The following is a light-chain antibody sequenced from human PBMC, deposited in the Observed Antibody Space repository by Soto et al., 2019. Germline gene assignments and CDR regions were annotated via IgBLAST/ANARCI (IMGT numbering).Light chain of an antibody. V-gene: IGLV6-57*04. Sequence: NFMLTQPHSVSESPGKTVAISCTRSSGSIASNYVQWYQQRPGSAPTTVIYEDNQRPSGVPDRFSGSIDSSSNSASLTISRLKTEDEADYYCQSYDSSNQVFGTGTKVTVL. CDR1: SGSIASNY. CDR2: EDN. CDR3: QSYDSSNQV. J-gene: IGLJ1*01.